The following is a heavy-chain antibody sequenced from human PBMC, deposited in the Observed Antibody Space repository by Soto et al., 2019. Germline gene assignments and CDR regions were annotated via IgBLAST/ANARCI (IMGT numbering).Heavy chain of an antibody. CDR1: GFTFSNWA. D-gene: IGHD2-8*01. CDR3: ARILYSSRQDGLDV. Sequence: EVQLLESGGDLVQPGGSLRLSCAASGFTFSNWAMAWVRQGPGKGLEWVSSISDSGGTTYYADSVKCRCTITRNNYRTTLYLEMNSLRDEDTVMSYCARILYSSRQDGLDVWGQGTTVTVSS. CDR2: ISDSGGTT. J-gene: IGHJ6*02. V-gene: IGHV3-23*01.